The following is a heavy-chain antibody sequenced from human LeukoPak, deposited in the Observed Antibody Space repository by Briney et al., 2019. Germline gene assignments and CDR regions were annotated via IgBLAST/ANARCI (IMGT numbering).Heavy chain of an antibody. CDR3: ARSIAAAYYYYGMDV. CDR2: ISSSSSTI. D-gene: IGHD6-13*01. CDR1: GFTFSSYS. J-gene: IGHJ6*02. V-gene: IGHV3-48*04. Sequence: PGGSLRLSCAASGFTFSSYSINWVRQAPGKGLEWVSYISSSSSTIYYADSVKGRFTISRDNAKNSLYLQMNSLRAEDTAVYYCARSIAAAYYYYGMDVWGQGTTVTVSS.